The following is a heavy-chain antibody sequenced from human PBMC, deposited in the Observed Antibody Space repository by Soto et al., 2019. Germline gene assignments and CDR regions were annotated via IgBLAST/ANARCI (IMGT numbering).Heavy chain of an antibody. J-gene: IGHJ4*02. CDR3: AKEEESTVDY. V-gene: IGHV3-48*01. CDR1: GLTFTTYN. CDR2: INPGSVTR. Sequence: GGSLRLSCAVSGLTFTTYNFNWVRQAPGKGLEWISFINPGSVTRHYADSAKGRFTISRDNAKNTLYLQMNSLRAEDTAVYYSAKEEESTVDYWGQGTLVTVSS.